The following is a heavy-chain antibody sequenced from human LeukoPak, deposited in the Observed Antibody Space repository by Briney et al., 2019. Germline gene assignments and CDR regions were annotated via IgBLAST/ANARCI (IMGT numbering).Heavy chain of an antibody. Sequence: SGGSLRLSCAASGFTFSTYWMSWVSQAPGKGLEWEANINQDGSQKRYVDSVQGRFTISRDNTKNSLFLQMNSLRAEDTAVYYCARLKDDVTKLDYWGQGTLVTVSS. V-gene: IGHV3-7*01. CDR2: INQDGSQK. CDR1: GFTFSTYW. CDR3: ARLKDDVTKLDY. D-gene: IGHD2-8*01. J-gene: IGHJ4*02.